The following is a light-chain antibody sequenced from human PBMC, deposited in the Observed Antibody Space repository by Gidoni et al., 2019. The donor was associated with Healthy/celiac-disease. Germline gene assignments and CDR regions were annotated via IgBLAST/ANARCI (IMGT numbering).Light chain of an antibody. CDR1: QSVSSN. V-gene: IGKV3-15*01. Sequence: EIVMTQSPATLSVSPGERAPLPCRASQSVSSNLAWYKQKPGQAPRLLIYGASTRATGIPARFSGSGSGTEFTLTISSLQSEDVAVYYCQQYNNWPPHTFGQGTKLEIK. J-gene: IGKJ2*01. CDR2: GAS. CDR3: QQYNNWPPHT.